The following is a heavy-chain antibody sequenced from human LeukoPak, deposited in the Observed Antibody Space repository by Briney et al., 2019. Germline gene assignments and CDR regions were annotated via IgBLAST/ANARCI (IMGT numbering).Heavy chain of an antibody. Sequence: ASVKVSCKASGYTFTSYGISWVRQAPGQGLEWMGWISAYNGNTNYAQKLQGRVTMTTDTSTSTAYMELRSLRSDDTAVYYCARGDVSSGWDTHFDYWGQGTLVTVSS. J-gene: IGHJ4*02. CDR2: ISAYNGNT. V-gene: IGHV1-18*01. D-gene: IGHD6-19*01. CDR3: ARGDVSSGWDTHFDY. CDR1: GYTFTSYG.